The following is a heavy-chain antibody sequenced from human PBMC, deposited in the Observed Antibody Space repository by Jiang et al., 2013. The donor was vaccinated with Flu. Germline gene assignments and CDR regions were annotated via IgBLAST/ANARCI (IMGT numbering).Heavy chain of an antibody. CDR3: ARGLSPVDTAMVAVPYYFDY. J-gene: IGHJ4*02. CDR1: GYTFTSYY. CDR2: INPSGGST. Sequence: KASGYTFTSYYMHWVRQAPGQGLEWMGIINPSGGSTSYAQKFQGRVTMTRDTSTSTVYMELSSLRSEDTAVYYCARGLSPVDTAMVAVPYYFDYWGQGTLVTVSS. D-gene: IGHD5-18*01. V-gene: IGHV1-46*01.